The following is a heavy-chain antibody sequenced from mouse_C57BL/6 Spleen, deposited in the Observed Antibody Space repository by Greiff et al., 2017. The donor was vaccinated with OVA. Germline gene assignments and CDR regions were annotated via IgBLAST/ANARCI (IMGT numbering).Heavy chain of an antibody. CDR2: IDPETGGT. Sequence: QVQLQQSGAELVRPGASVTLSCKASGYTFTDYEMHWVKQTPVHGLEWIGAIDPETGGTAYNQTFKGKAILTADKSSSTAYMELRSLTSEDSAVYYCTRTNYYGSSYGYFDVWGTGTTVTVSS. V-gene: IGHV1-15*01. D-gene: IGHD1-1*01. J-gene: IGHJ1*03. CDR1: GYTFTDYE. CDR3: TRTNYYGSSYGYFDV.